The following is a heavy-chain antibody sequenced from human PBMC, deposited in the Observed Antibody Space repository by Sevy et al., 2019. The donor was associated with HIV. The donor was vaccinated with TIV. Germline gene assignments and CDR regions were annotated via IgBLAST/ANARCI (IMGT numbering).Heavy chain of an antibody. CDR3: ARDAAYCSGGSCYSMSWFDP. D-gene: IGHD2-15*01. CDR2: IYYSGST. V-gene: IGHV4-59*01. Sequence: SETLSLTCTVSGGSISSYYWSWIRQPPGKGLEWIGYIYYSGSTNYNPSLKSRVTISVDTSKNQFSLMLSSVTAADTAVYYCARDAAYCSGGSCYSMSWFDPWGQGTLVTVSS. CDR1: GGSISSYY. J-gene: IGHJ5*02.